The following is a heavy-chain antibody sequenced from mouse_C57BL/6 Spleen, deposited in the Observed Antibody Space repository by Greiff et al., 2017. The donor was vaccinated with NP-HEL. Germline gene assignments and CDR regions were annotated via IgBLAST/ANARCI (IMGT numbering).Heavy chain of an antibody. CDR1: GYSFTSYY. J-gene: IGHJ3*01. CDR2: IYPGSGNT. CDR3: ARDGYYVPFAY. Sequence: VMLVESGPELVKPGASVKISCKASGYSFTSYYIHWVKQRPGQGLEWIGWIYPGSGNTKYNEKFKGKATLTADTSSSTAYMQLSSLTSEDSAVYYCARDGYYVPFAYWGQGTLVTVSA. V-gene: IGHV1-66*01. D-gene: IGHD2-3*01.